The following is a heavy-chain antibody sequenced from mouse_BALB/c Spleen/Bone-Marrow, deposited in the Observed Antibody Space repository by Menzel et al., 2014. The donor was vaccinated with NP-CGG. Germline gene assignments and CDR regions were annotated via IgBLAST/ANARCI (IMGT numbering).Heavy chain of an antibody. D-gene: IGHD2-4*01. V-gene: IGHV2-9-2*01. CDR1: GFSLTSYD. CDR2: IWTGGGT. J-gene: IGHJ3*01. Sequence: VKLVESGPGLVAPSQSLSITRTVSGFSLTSYDISWIRQPPGKGLEWLGVIWTGGGTNYNSAFMPRLSIAKDNSKSQVFLKMNSLQTDDTAMYYCVRAGDYDETWSPYWGQGTLVTVSA. CDR3: VRAGDYDETWSPY.